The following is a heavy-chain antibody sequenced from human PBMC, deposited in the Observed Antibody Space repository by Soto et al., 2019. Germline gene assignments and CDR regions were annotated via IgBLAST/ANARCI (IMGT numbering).Heavy chain of an antibody. CDR1: GYTFTSYG. CDR3: AKNGHPPYYYYGMDV. J-gene: IGHJ6*02. D-gene: IGHD2-8*01. Sequence: ASVKGSCKASGYTFTSYGISWLRQAPGQGLEWMGWISAYNGNTNYAQKLQDRVTMTIDRSTTTAYLELRSLTSDDTAVYYCAKNGHPPYYYYGMDVWGQGTTVTVSS. CDR2: ISAYNGNT. V-gene: IGHV1-18*01.